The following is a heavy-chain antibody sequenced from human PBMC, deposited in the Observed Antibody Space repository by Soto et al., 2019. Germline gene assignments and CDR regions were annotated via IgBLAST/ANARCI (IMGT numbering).Heavy chain of an antibody. CDR1: GFTFSSYG. CDR2: ISYDGSNK. CDR3: AIHSESGYYWY. D-gene: IGHD3-3*01. Sequence: QVQLVESGGGVVQPGRSLRLSCAASGFTFSSYGRHWVRQAPGKGLEWVAVISYDGSNKYYADSVKGRFTISRDNSKNTLYLQMNSLRAEDTAVYYCAIHSESGYYWYWGQGTLVTVSS. V-gene: IGHV3-30*03. J-gene: IGHJ4*02.